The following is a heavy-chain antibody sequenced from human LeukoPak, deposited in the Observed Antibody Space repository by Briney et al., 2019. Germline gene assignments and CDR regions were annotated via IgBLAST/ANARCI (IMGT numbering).Heavy chain of an antibody. J-gene: IGHJ4*02. CDR3: AIEDYYDSGSNAY. Sequence: GASVKVSCKASGDTFTIYDINWVRQATGQGLGWMGWMNPNSGDTGYAQKFQGRVTITRNTSISTAYMELSSLRSEDTAVYYCAIEDYYDSGSNAYWGQGTLVTVSS. CDR1: GDTFTIYD. D-gene: IGHD3-22*01. CDR2: MNPNSGDT. V-gene: IGHV1-8*03.